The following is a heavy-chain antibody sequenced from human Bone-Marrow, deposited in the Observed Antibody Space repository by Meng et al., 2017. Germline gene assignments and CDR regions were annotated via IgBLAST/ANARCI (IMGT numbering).Heavy chain of an antibody. CDR3: ARVPGYSSGWYYFDY. J-gene: IGHJ4*02. D-gene: IGHD6-19*01. CDR1: GYTFPGYY. CDR2: INPNSGGT. V-gene: IGHV1-2*06. Sequence: HVQLVQSGAEVKKPGASVKVSCKASGYTFPGYYMHWVRQAPGQGLEWMGRINPNSGGTNYAQKFQGRVTMTRDTSISTAYMELSRLRSDDTAVYYCARVPGYSSGWYYFDYWGQGTLVTVAS.